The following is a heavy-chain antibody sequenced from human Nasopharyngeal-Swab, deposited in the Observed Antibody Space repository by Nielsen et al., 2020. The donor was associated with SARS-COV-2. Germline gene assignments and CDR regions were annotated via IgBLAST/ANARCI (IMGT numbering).Heavy chain of an antibody. V-gene: IGHV3-33*01. CDR3: ARDLATVTTTPGMDV. CDR2: IWYDGSNK. Sequence: WIRQPPGKGLEWVAVIWYDGSNKYYADSVKGRFTISRDNSKNTLYLQMNSLRAEDTAVYYCARDLATVTTTPGMDVWGQETTVTVSS. D-gene: IGHD4-17*01. J-gene: IGHJ6*02.